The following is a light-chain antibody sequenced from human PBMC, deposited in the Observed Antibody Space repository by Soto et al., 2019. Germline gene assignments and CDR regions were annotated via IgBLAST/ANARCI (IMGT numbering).Light chain of an antibody. CDR3: CSYAGSYTLWV. CDR1: SSDVGAYNY. CDR2: DVS. Sequence: SALTQHRPVSGSPGQSVNISCTGTSSDVGAYNYVSWYQQHPGKAPKLIIYDVSKRPSGVPDRFSGSKSGNTASLTIPGLQADDEADYYCCSYAGSYTLWVFGGGTKVTVL. J-gene: IGLJ3*02. V-gene: IGLV2-11*01.